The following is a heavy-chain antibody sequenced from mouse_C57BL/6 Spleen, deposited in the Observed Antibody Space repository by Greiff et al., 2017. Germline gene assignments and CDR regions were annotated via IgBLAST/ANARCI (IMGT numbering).Heavy chain of an antibody. CDR2: IYPRDGST. D-gene: IGHD1-1*01. J-gene: IGHJ2*01. V-gene: IGHV1-78*01. CDR3: ARLDLLLRYLDY. CDR1: GYTFTDHT. Sequence: VQLQESDAELVKPGASVKISCKVSGYTFTDHTIHWMKQRPEQGLEWIGYIYPRDGSTKYNEKFKGKATLTADKSSSTAYMQLNSLTSDDSAVYFCARLDLLLRYLDYWGQGTTLTVSS.